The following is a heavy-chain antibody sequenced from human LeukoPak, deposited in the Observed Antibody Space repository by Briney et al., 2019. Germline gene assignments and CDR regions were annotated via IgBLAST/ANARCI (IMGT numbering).Heavy chain of an antibody. CDR2: IPNDGST. Sequence: GGSLRLSCAASGFIVSNTYMTWVRQAPGKGLEWVSVIPNDGSTYYADSVKGRFTISRDNSKNMLFLRMSSLRVEDTAVYFCASLARDYWGQGTLVSVSS. D-gene: IGHD3-3*02. CDR1: GFIVSNTY. J-gene: IGHJ4*02. CDR3: ASLARDY. V-gene: IGHV3-53*01.